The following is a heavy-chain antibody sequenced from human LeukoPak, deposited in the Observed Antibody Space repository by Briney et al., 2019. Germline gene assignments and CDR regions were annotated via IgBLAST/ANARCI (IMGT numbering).Heavy chain of an antibody. CDR2: IKSKTDGGTT. CDR3: TTGYITDY. J-gene: IGHJ4*02. V-gene: IGHV3-15*01. D-gene: IGHD5-24*01. Sequence: GGSLRLSCAASGFTFSNAWMSWVRQAPGKGLEWAGRIKSKTDGGTTDYAAPVKGRFTISRDDSKNTMYLEMNSLKTEDTALYYCTTGYITDYWGRGTLVTVSS. CDR1: GFTFSNAW.